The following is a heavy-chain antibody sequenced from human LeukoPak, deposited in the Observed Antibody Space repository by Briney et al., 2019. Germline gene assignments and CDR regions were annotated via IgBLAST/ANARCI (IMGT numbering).Heavy chain of an antibody. CDR2: IYSGGST. V-gene: IGHV3-53*01. D-gene: IGHD3-22*01. Sequence: PGGSLRLSCAASGFTFSDHYMDWFRQAPGKGLEWVSVIYSGGSTYYADSVKGRFTISRDNSKNTLYLQMNSLRAEDTAVYYCARGSSGYYFDYWSQGTQVTVSS. CDR1: GFTFSDHY. J-gene: IGHJ4*02. CDR3: ARGSSGYYFDY.